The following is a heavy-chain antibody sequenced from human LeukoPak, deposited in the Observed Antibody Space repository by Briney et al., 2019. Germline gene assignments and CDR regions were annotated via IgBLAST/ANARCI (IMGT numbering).Heavy chain of an antibody. J-gene: IGHJ5*02. CDR2: IYYRGST. D-gene: IGHD2-15*01. Sequence: PSETLSLTCTVSGGSISSYYWSGIRQPPGKGLEWIGYIYYRGSTNYNPSLKSRVTISVDTSKNQFSLKLSSVTAADTAVYYCARSRAYCSGGSCYNWFDPWGQGTLVTVSS. CDR1: GGSISSYY. V-gene: IGHV4-59*01. CDR3: ARSRAYCSGGSCYNWFDP.